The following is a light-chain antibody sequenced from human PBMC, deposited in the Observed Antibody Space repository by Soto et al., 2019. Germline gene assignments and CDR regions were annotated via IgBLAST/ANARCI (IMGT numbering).Light chain of an antibody. Sequence: VMTQSPTTLSVSPGERATLSCRASQSVENRLAWYQQKPGQGPRLLIYAASTRATDIPVRFGGSGSGTEFTLTIDSLQSEDFAIYYCQQYKDWPPITFGQGTKVEF. CDR3: QQYKDWPPIT. CDR1: QSVENR. V-gene: IGKV3-15*01. CDR2: AAS. J-gene: IGKJ1*01.